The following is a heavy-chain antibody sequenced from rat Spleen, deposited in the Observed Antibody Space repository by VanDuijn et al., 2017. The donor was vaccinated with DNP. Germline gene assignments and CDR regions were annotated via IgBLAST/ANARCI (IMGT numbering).Heavy chain of an antibody. D-gene: IGHD1-2*01. CDR3: ARQGAAHWFAY. CDR1: GFTFSGYY. Sequence: EVQLVESGGGLVQPGRSLKLSCAASGFTFSGYYMAWVRQAPTKGLDWVAYINYDGGTTYNGDSVKGRFTISRDNAKSNLYLQMDSLRSEDTATYYCARQGAAHWFAYWGQGTLVTVSS. V-gene: IGHV5-7*01. J-gene: IGHJ3*01. CDR2: INYDGGTT.